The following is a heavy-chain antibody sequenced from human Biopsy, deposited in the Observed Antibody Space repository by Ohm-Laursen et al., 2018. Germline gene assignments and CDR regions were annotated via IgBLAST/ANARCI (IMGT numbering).Heavy chain of an antibody. J-gene: IGHJ6*02. CDR1: GYMFLSYY. CDR2: IAPMGADA. CDR3: ARDRIELEATPANADYYYFGMDV. D-gene: IGHD4-23*01. Sequence: ASVKVSCKASGYMFLSYYIHWVRQAPGKGLEWMGIIAPMGADATYAQKFQSRLIMTTDTSTATVYMQLGNLSSEDTPVYFRARDRIELEATPANADYYYFGMDVWGQGTTVTVS. V-gene: IGHV1-46*01.